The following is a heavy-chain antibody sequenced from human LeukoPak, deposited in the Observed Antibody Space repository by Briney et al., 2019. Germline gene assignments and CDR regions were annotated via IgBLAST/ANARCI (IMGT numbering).Heavy chain of an antibody. CDR2: ISSSSSSI. CDR1: GFTFSSYS. J-gene: IGHJ4*02. Sequence: GGSLRLSCAASGFTFSSYSMKWVRQAPGKGLEWVSYISSSSSSIYYADSVKGRFTISRDNAKNSLYLQMNNLRDEDTAVYYCARRHSSGWYCFDYWGQGTLVTVSS. V-gene: IGHV3-48*02. D-gene: IGHD6-19*01. CDR3: ARRHSSGWYCFDY.